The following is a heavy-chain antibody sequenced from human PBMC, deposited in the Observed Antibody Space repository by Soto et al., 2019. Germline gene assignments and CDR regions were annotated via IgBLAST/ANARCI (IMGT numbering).Heavy chain of an antibody. Sequence: SVKVSCKASGGTFSSYAISWVRQAPGQGLEWMGGIIPIFGTANYAQKFQGRVTITADESTSTAYMELSSLRSEDTAVYYCASGSVAAAQPIYFDYWGQGTLVTVSS. V-gene: IGHV1-69*13. CDR2: IIPIFGTA. CDR1: GGTFSSYA. J-gene: IGHJ4*02. CDR3: ASGSVAAAQPIYFDY. D-gene: IGHD6-13*01.